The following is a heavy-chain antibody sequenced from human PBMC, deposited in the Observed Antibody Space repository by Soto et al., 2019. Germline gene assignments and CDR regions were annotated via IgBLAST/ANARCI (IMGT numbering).Heavy chain of an antibody. CDR2: ISYDGSNK. D-gene: IGHD2-8*01. CDR1: GFTFSSYA. J-gene: IGHJ6*02. V-gene: IGHV3-30-3*01. Sequence: QVQLVESGGGVVQPGRSLRLSCAASGFTFSSYAMHWVRQAPGKGLEWVAVISYDGSNKYYADSVKGRFTISRDNSKNTLYLQMNSLGAEDTAVYYCARAPDIVLIRAYYYYGMDVWGQGTTVTVSS. CDR3: ARAPDIVLIRAYYYYGMDV.